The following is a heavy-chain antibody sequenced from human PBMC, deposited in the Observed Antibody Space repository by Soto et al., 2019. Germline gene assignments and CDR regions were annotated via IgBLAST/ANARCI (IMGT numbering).Heavy chain of an antibody. CDR3: ARALARGWIQLWKVGYYFDY. CDR1: GYTFTSYD. CDR2: MNPNSGNT. Sequence: QVQLVQSGAEVKKPGASVKVSCKASGYTFTSYDINWVRQATGQGLEWMGWMNPNSGNTGYAQKFKGRVTMTRNTSISTAYMELSSLRSEDTAVYYCARALARGWIQLWKVGYYFDYWGQGTLVTVSS. D-gene: IGHD5-18*01. V-gene: IGHV1-8*01. J-gene: IGHJ4*02.